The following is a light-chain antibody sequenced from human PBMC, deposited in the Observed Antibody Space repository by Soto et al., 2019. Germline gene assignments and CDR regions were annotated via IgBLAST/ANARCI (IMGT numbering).Light chain of an antibody. Sequence: QSVLTQSPSASASLGGSVKFTCTLSSGHSNYAIAWHQQQPEKGPRYLMKLNSDGSHSKGDGIPDRFSGSSSGAERYLTISSLQSEDEADYYCQTWGSGFWVFGGGTKLTVL. J-gene: IGLJ3*02. CDR3: QTWGSGFWV. CDR2: LNSDGSH. CDR1: SGHSNYA. V-gene: IGLV4-69*01.